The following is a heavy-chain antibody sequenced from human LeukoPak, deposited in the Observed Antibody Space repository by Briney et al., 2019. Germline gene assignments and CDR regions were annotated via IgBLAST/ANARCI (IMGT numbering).Heavy chain of an antibody. CDR3: ARRYCSSTSCYTGFDY. V-gene: IGHV5-51*01. CDR1: GYIFTSYW. D-gene: IGHD2-2*02. J-gene: IGHJ4*02. Sequence: GESLKISCKGSGYIFTSYWIGWVRQMPGKGLEWMGIIYPGDSDTRFSPSFQGQVTISADKSISTAYLQWSSLKASDTAMYYCARRYCSSTSCYTGFDYWGQGTLVTVSS. CDR2: IYPGDSDT.